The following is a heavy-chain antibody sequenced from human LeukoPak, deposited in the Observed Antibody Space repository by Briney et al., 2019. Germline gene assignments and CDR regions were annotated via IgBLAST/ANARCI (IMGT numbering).Heavy chain of an antibody. V-gene: IGHV4-4*07. CDR3: AKQNREGVNWFDP. D-gene: IGHD1/OR15-1a*01. J-gene: IGHJ5*02. CDR2: IYTSGST. Sequence: SETLSLICTVSGGSISSCYWSWIRQPAGKALEWIGRIYTSGSTNYNPSLKSRVTMSVDTSKNQFSLKLSSVTAADTAVYYCAKQNREGVNWFDPWGQGTLVTVSS. CDR1: GGSISSCY.